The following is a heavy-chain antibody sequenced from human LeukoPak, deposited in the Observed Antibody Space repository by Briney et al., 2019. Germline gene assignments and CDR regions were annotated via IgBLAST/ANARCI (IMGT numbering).Heavy chain of an antibody. CDR2: IYSGGST. V-gene: IGHV3-66*01. CDR1: GFTLSSNY. CDR3: ARGRPYYYDSSSAFDI. D-gene: IGHD3-22*01. Sequence: GGSLRLSCAASGFTLSSNYMSWVRQAPGKGLEWVSVIYSGGSTYYADSVKGRFTISRDNSKNTLYLQMNSLRAEDTAVYYCARGRPYYYDSSSAFDIWGQGTMVTVSS. J-gene: IGHJ3*02.